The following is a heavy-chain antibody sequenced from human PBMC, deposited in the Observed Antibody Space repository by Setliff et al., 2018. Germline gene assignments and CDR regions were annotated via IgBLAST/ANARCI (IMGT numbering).Heavy chain of an antibody. D-gene: IGHD2-2*01. CDR2: ISTYTGKT. CDR1: GYTFTTYG. Sequence: ASVKVSCKASGYTFTTYGFSWVRQAPGQGLEWMGMISTYTGKTNYAQKFQSRVTMTTDTSTGTGYMEMRSLRSDDTAVYFCARFGGSCSSSSCYASDLWGQGTMVTVSS. V-gene: IGHV1-18*01. CDR3: ARFGGSCSSSSCYASDL. J-gene: IGHJ3*01.